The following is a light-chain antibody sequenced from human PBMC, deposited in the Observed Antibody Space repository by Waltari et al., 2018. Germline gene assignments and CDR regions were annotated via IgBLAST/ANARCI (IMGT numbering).Light chain of an antibody. J-gene: IGKJ5*01. CDR1: QSVGSY. V-gene: IGKV3-11*01. CDR2: AAS. CDR3: LQRSAWPPIT. Sequence: EIVSTQSPAPLSLSTGERATLSCRASQSVGSYLAWYQQKPGQAPRLLIYAASSRATGIAARFSGSGSGTDFTLTISNLEPEDFAVYYCLQRSAWPPITFGQGTRLEIK.